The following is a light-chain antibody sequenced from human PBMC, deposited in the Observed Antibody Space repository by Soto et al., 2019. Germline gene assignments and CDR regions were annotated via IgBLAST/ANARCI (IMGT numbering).Light chain of an antibody. CDR2: GAS. CDR3: QQYGSSPPIT. V-gene: IGKV3-20*01. CDR1: QSVSSSY. Sequence: EIVLTQSPGTLSLSPGEGATLSCRASQSVSSSYLAWYQQKPGQAPRLLIYGASSRATGIPDRFSGSGSGTDLTLTISRLEPEDFAVYYCQQYGSSPPITFGQGTRLEIK. J-gene: IGKJ5*01.